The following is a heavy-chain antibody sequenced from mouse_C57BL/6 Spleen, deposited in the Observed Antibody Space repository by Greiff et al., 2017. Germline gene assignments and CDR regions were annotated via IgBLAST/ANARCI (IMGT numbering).Heavy chain of an antibody. D-gene: IGHD2-3*01. Sequence: QVQLQQPGAELVKPGASVKLSCKASGYTFTSYWMHWVKQRPGQGLEWIGMIHPNSGSTNYNEKFKSKATLTVDKSSSTAYMQLSSLTSEDSAVYYCASYDGYYCYARDYWGQGTSVTVSS. CDR1: GYTFTSYW. V-gene: IGHV1-64*01. J-gene: IGHJ4*01. CDR3: ASYDGYYCYARDY. CDR2: IHPNSGST.